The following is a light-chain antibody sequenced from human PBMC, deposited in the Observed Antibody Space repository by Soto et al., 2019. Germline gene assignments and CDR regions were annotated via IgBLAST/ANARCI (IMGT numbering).Light chain of an antibody. CDR1: SSNIGNNA. CDR3: AAWDDSLNSVV. V-gene: IGLV1-36*01. CDR2: YDD. J-gene: IGLJ2*01. Sequence: QSVLTQPPSVSEAPRQRVTISCSGSSSNIGNNAVNWYQQLPGKAPKLLIYYDDLLPSGVSDRFSGSKSGTSASLAISGLQSEDEAVYYCAAWDDSLNSVVFGGGTKLTVL.